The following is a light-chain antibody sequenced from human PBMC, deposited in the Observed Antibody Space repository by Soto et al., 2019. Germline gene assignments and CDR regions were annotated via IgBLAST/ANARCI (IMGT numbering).Light chain of an antibody. J-gene: IGLJ1*01. Sequence: QRVLNHPASGNSAARRGRTISHNETSSYVGSYNLVSWYQQHPGKAPKLMIYEVSKRPSGVSNRFSGSKSGNTASLTISGLQAEDEADYYCCSYAGSSLYVFGTGTKVPVL. CDR2: EVS. V-gene: IGLV2-23*02. CDR3: CSYAGSSLYV. CDR1: SSYVGSYNL.